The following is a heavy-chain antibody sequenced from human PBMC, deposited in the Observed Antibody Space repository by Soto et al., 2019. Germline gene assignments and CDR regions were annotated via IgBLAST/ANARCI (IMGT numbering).Heavy chain of an antibody. CDR1: GYIFTNYY. V-gene: IGHV1-46*01. CDR2: INPSGEST. Sequence: QVQLVQSGAEVKKPGASVKVSCKASGYIFTNYYIHWVRQAPGQGLEWMGIINPSGESTNYLQRVQGRITVTRDPCTSTFYVELSSLCSEGTAVYFCARANYYDSSGCYYACWGQGSLVTVSS. D-gene: IGHD3-22*01. J-gene: IGHJ4*02. CDR3: ARANYYDSSGCYYAC.